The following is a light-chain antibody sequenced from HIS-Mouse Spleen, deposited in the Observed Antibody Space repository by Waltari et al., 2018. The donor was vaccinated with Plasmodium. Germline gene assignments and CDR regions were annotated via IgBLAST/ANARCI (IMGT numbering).Light chain of an antibody. Sequence: QSVLTQPPSASGTPGQRVTISCSGSSSNIGSNTVNWYQQLPGTAPNLLICSNNQRPSGVPDRFSGSKSGTSASLAISGLQSEDEADYYCAAWDDSLNGPVFGGGTKLTVL. CDR2: SNN. CDR1: SSNIGSNT. CDR3: AAWDDSLNGPV. J-gene: IGLJ2*01. V-gene: IGLV1-44*01.